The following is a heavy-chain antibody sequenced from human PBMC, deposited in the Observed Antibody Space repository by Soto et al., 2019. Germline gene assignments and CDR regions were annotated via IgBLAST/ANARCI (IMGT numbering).Heavy chain of an antibody. CDR2: ISYSGST. J-gene: IGHJ4*02. CDR1: GGSITSSY. Sequence: QVQLQESGPGLVRPSETLSLTCTVSGGSITSSYYNWFRQPPGGRLELVAYISYSGSTTYNPSLKSRVTISTDTSATQFSLTLSSVTAADTAVYYCARDGGGHNFWSGSLDWGQGVLVTVSS. V-gene: IGHV4-59*01. CDR3: ARDGGGHNFWSGSLD. D-gene: IGHD3-3*01.